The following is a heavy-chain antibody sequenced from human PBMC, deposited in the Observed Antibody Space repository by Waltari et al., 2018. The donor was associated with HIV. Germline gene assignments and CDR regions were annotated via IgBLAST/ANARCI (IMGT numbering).Heavy chain of an antibody. CDR2: YDPEDCEM. CDR3: TTYRNWNGDYNGMDV. Sequence: QVQVVQSGAEVKKPGASVKVSCKVSGFRFSDVSMVWVRQAPGQGLEWVGSYDPEDCEMVYEQKLQGRVSMTEDTSSDTAYMELSSLRSEDTAVYYCTTYRNWNGDYNGMDVWGQGTTVTVSS. V-gene: IGHV1-24*01. CDR1: GFRFSDVS. J-gene: IGHJ6*02. D-gene: IGHD1-20*01.